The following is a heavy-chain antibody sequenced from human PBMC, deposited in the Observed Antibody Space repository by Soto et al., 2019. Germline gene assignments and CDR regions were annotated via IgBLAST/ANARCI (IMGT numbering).Heavy chain of an antibody. CDR2: FYYTGAT. CDR1: GASISSSGYY. CDR3: ERLLERLQYFDY. J-gene: IGHJ4*02. V-gene: IGHV4-39*01. D-gene: IGHD1-1*01. Sequence: SETLSLTCTVSGASISSSGYYWGWIRQPPGKGLEWIGSFYYTGATYYNPSLKSRVTISVDTSKNQFSLKLNSVTATDTAVYYCERLLERLQYFDYWGQGTLVTVSS.